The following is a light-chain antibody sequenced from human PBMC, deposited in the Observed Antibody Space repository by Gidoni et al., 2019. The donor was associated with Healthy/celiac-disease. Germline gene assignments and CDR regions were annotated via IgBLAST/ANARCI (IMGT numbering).Light chain of an antibody. CDR2: GAS. CDR1: PSVSSN. Sequence: EIVMTHLPATLSVSQGEGATSPCRASPSVSSNLGWYQQKPGRAPRLLICGASTRATGIPARFSGSGSQREVTLTISSLQSEGFAGYYCQQYNNWPPWTCSRETQVEIK. J-gene: IGKJ1*01. V-gene: IGKV3-15*01. CDR3: QQYNNWPPWT.